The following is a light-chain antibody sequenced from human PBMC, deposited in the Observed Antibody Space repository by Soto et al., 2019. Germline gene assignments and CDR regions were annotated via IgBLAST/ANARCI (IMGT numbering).Light chain of an antibody. CDR1: QSLSGS. CDR3: QHRANWPLS. Sequence: IVLTQSPATLSLSPGARVTLSCRASQSLSGSLAWYQQKRGQAPRLLIYDASDRATGIPARFSGSGYGTDFTLPITTLEPEDFALYCCQHRANWPLSFGGGTKVDIK. J-gene: IGKJ4*01. V-gene: IGKV3-11*01. CDR2: DAS.